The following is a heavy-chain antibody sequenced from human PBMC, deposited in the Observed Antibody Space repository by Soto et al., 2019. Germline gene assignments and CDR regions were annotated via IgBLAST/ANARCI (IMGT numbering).Heavy chain of an antibody. J-gene: IGHJ5*02. CDR2: MNPKSGQR. CDR1: GYTFSSYD. Sequence: RASVKVSCKASGYTFSSYDINWLRQASGQGLELIGWMNPKSGQRNYAPRFQGRVTMTGNTSISTAYMELSSLRSDDTAVYYCARDIGPALDWYRPWGQGTLVTVSS. V-gene: IGHV1-8*01. CDR3: ARDIGPALDWYRP. D-gene: IGHD5-18*01.